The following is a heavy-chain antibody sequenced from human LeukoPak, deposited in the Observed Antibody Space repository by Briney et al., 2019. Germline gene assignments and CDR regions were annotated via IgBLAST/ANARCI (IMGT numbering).Heavy chain of an antibody. Sequence: GGSLRLSCAASGFTFSSYGMHWVRQAPGKGLEGVAVISYDGTNKYYADSVKGRFTISRDNSKNTLYLQMNSLRAEDTAVYSCAKDAAAGSHYYYYYGMDVWGQGTTVTVSS. CDR2: ISYDGTNK. J-gene: IGHJ6*02. CDR3: AKDAAAGSHYYYYYGMDV. CDR1: GFTFSSYG. D-gene: IGHD6-13*01. V-gene: IGHV3-30*18.